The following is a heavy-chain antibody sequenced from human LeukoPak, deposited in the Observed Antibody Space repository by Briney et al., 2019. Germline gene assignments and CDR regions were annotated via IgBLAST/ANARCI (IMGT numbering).Heavy chain of an antibody. Sequence: GGSLRLSCAACGFTFSSYDMHWVRQATGKGLEWVSAIGTAGDTYYPGSVKGQFTISRENAKNSLYLQMNSLRAGDTAVYYCARDPYFGELSPYLYYYYMDVWGKGTTVTISS. J-gene: IGHJ6*03. CDR2: IGTAGDT. D-gene: IGHD3-10*01. V-gene: IGHV3-13*03. CDR3: ARDPYFGELSPYLYYYYMDV. CDR1: GFTFSSYD.